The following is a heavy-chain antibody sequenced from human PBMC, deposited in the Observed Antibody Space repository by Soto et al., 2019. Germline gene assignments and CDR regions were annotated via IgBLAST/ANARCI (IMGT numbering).Heavy chain of an antibody. CDR1: GGSISSSSFH. J-gene: IGHJ4*02. CDR2: IYYSGST. D-gene: IGHD6-13*01. CDR3: ARHVRGWQLMLDN. V-gene: IGHV4-39*01. Sequence: SETLSLTCTVSGGSISSSSFHWGWIRQPPGKGLEWIGSIYYSGSTYYSPSLKSRVTISVDTSKNQFSLKLSSVTATDTAVYYCARHVRGWQLMLDNWGQGSLVTVSS.